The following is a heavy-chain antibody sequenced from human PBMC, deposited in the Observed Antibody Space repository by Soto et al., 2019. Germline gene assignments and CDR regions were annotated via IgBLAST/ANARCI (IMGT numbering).Heavy chain of an antibody. Sequence: GRSLRFSCAASGFTFSSYAMSWVRQAPGKGLEWVSAISGSGGSTDYADSVKGRFTLSRDNSKNALYLQMNSLRAEDAAVYYCAKSRGSGWPRYDFWGQGTLVTVSS. J-gene: IGHJ4*02. D-gene: IGHD6-19*01. CDR1: GFTFSSYA. CDR2: ISGSGGST. CDR3: AKSRGSGWPRYDF. V-gene: IGHV3-23*01.